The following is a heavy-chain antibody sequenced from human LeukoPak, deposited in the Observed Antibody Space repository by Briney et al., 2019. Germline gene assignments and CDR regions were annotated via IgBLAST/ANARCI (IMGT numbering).Heavy chain of an antibody. CDR2: ISYDGSNK. D-gene: IGHD6-19*01. CDR3: AKEKFVVSRSGRGSGWDY. V-gene: IGHV3-30*18. CDR1: GFTFSSYG. J-gene: IGHJ4*02. Sequence: PGRSLRLSCAASGFTFSSYGMHWVRQAPGKGLEWVAVISYDGSNKYYADSVKGRFTISRDNSKNTLYLQMNSLRAEDTAVYYCAKEKFVVSRSGRGSGWDYWGQGTLVTVSS.